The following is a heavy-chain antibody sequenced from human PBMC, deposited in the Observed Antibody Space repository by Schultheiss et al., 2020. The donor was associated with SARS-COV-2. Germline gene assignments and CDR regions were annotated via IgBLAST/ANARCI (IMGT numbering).Heavy chain of an antibody. J-gene: IGHJ6*02. CDR3: ARYECIAVAGIDYYYGMDV. CDR2: ISSSGSTI. Sequence: GGSLRLSCAASGFTFSDYYMSWIRQAPGKGLEWVSYISSSGSTIYYADSVKGRFTISRDNAKNSLYQQMNSLRAEDTAVYYCARYECIAVAGIDYYYGMDVWGQGTTVTVSS. V-gene: IGHV3-11*04. CDR1: GFTFSDYY. D-gene: IGHD6-19*01.